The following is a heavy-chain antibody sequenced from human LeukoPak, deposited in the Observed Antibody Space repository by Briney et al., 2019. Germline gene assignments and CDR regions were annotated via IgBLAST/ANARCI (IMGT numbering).Heavy chain of an antibody. Sequence: ASVKVSCKTSGYRFSKFAINWVRQAPGQGLEWMGWISPYTGKTNYAQNLQDRIIITTDTSANTSYLELRSLRSDDTAVYYCARDAQHYCSSTSCYGPRSGADYYYYYMDVWGKGTTVTVSS. J-gene: IGHJ6*03. V-gene: IGHV1-18*01. D-gene: IGHD2-2*01. CDR3: ARDAQHYCSSTSCYGPRSGADYYYYYMDV. CDR2: ISPYTGKT. CDR1: GYRFSKFA.